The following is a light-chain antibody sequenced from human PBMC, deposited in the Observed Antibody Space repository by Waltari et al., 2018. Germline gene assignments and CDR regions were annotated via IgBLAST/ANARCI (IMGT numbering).Light chain of an antibody. CDR1: ESVSSSH. CDR2: AES. V-gene: IGKV3-20*01. CDR3: QQFGSSPFT. Sequence: IVLTQAPGTLSLSPGERATLSCRASESVSSSHLAWYQQKPGQAPRLLIYAESYRATGIPDRFSGSGSGTDFTLTISRLEPEDFAVYYCQQFGSSPFTFGGGTKVEIK. J-gene: IGKJ4*01.